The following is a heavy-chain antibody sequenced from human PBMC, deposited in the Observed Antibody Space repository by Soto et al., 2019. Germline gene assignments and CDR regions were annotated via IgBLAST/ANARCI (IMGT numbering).Heavy chain of an antibody. CDR2: ITGGGGST. V-gene: IGHV3-23*01. CDR1: GLTFRSYS. CDR3: VAGTTYYYASGNYFDDN. D-gene: IGHD3-10*01. Sequence: GGSLRLSCVGSGLTFRSYSMSWVRQAPGKGLEWVSGITGGGGSTYYADSVKGRFTISRDNSKTTLYLQMDSLRAEDTAVYFCVAGTTYYYASGNYFDDNWGQGTLVTVSS. J-gene: IGHJ4*02.